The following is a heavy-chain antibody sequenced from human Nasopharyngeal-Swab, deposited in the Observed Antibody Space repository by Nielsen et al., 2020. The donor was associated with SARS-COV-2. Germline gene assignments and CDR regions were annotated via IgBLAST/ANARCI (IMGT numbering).Heavy chain of an antibody. CDR2: ISWNSGSI. D-gene: IGHD2-15*01. CDR3: AKVVAAHYYYYGMDV. V-gene: IGHV3-9*01. J-gene: IGHJ6*02. Sequence: WIRQPPGKGLEWVSGISWNSGSIGYADSVKGRFTISRDNAKNSLYLQMHSLRAEDTALYYCAKVVAAHYYYYGMDVWGQGTTVTVSS.